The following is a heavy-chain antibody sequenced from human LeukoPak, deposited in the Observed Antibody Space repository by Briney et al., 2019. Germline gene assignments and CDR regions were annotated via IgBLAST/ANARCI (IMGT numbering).Heavy chain of an antibody. V-gene: IGHV4-61*08. CDR2: IYYSGST. Sequence: PSQTLSLTCTVSGGSISSGGYYWSWIRQPPGKGLEWIGYIYYSGSTNYNPSLKSRVTISVDTSKNQFSLKLSSVTAADTAVYYCARWNRGYYFDYWGQGTLVTVSS. CDR3: ARWNRGYYFDY. D-gene: IGHD1/OR15-1a*01. CDR1: GGSISSGGYY. J-gene: IGHJ4*02.